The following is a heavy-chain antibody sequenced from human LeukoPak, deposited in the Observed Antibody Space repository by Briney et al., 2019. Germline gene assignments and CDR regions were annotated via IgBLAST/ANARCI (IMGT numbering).Heavy chain of an antibody. V-gene: IGHV1-8*01. J-gene: IGHJ4*02. CDR1: GYTFTSYD. D-gene: IGHD4-17*01. Sequence: ASVKVSCKASGYTFTSYDINWVRQATGQGLEWMGWMNPHSGNTGYAQKFQGRVTMTRNTSIKTAYMELSNLRSEDTAVYYCARSTTVTTVDDYWGQGTLVTVSS. CDR2: MNPHSGNT. CDR3: ARSTTVTTVDDY.